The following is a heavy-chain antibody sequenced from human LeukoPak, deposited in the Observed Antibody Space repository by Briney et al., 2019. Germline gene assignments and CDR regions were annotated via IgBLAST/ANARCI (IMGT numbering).Heavy chain of an antibody. CDR1: GGSISSYY. J-gene: IGHJ3*02. D-gene: IGHD4-11*01. CDR2: IYTSGST. V-gene: IGHV4-4*07. Sequence: SETLSLTCTVSGGSISSYYWSWIRQPAGKGLEWIGRIYTSGSTNYNPSLKSRVTMSVDTSKNQFSLRLSSVTAADTAVYYCARLDYSTSRGAFDIWGQGTMVTVSS. CDR3: ARLDYSTSRGAFDI.